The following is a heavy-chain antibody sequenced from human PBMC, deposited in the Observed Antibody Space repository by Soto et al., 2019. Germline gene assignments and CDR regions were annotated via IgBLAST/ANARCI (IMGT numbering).Heavy chain of an antibody. D-gene: IGHD3-22*01. J-gene: IGHJ4*02. CDR3: ARDLTTMMRGPFDC. Sequence: QVQLVQSGAEVKKPGASVRVSCKASGFAFNSYAFSWLRQAPGQGLEWMGWISAYNGVTSYAQKLQGRVTMTTDTSTSTAYVELRSLTYDDTAVYYCARDLTTMMRGPFDCWGQGTLVTVSS. CDR2: ISAYNGVT. V-gene: IGHV1-18*01. CDR1: GFAFNSYA.